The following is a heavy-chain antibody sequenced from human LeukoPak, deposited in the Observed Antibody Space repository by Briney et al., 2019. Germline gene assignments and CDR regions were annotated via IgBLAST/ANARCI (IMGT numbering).Heavy chain of an antibody. CDR3: ARDGVAAAGAFDY. Sequence: GGSLRLSCAASGFTFSSYSMNWVRQAPGKGLEWVSSISSSSSYIYYADSVKGRFTISRDNAKNSLYLQMNSLRAEDTAVYYCARDGVAAAGAFDYWGQGTLVTVSS. D-gene: IGHD6-13*01. CDR1: GFTFSSYS. V-gene: IGHV3-21*01. J-gene: IGHJ4*02. CDR2: ISSSSSYI.